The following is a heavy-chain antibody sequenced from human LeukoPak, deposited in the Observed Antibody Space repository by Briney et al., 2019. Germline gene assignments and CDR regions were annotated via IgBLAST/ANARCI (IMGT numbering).Heavy chain of an antibody. CDR2: INSDGSST. V-gene: IGHV3-74*01. CDR3: VRDTLEYSSGFDY. Sequence: PGGSLTLSCAASGFTFSSYWMHWVRQAPGKGLVWVSRINSDGSSTTYADSVKGRFTISRDNAKNTLYLQMNSLRAEDTAVYYCVRDTLEYSSGFDYWGQGTLVTVSS. CDR1: GFTFSSYW. J-gene: IGHJ4*02. D-gene: IGHD6-19*01.